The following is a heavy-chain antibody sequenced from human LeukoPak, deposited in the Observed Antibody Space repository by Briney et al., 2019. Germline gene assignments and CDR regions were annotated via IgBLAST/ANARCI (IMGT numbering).Heavy chain of an antibody. Sequence: SKTLSLTCTVSGGSISSGDYYWSWIRQPPGKGLEWIGYIYYSGSTYYNPSLKSRVTISVDTSKNQFSLKLSSVTAADTAVYYCARGWDSSSWMLDYWGQGTLVTVSS. J-gene: IGHJ4*02. V-gene: IGHV4-30-4*01. CDR3: ARGWDSSSWMLDY. D-gene: IGHD6-13*01. CDR2: IYYSGST. CDR1: GGSISSGDYY.